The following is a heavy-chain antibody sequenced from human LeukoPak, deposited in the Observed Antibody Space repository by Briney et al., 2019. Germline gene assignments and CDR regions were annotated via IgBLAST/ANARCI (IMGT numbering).Heavy chain of an antibody. Sequence: GGSLRLSCAASGFTFSSYAMHWVRQAPGKGLEWVSVISYDGNNKYYADSVKGRFTISRDNSKTTLYLQMNSLRVEDTAVYYCARERPSYSTNYNWFDPWGQGTLVTVSS. J-gene: IGHJ5*01. D-gene: IGHD6-13*01. V-gene: IGHV3-30-3*01. CDR2: ISYDGNNK. CDR1: GFTFSSYA. CDR3: ARERPSYSTNYNWFDP.